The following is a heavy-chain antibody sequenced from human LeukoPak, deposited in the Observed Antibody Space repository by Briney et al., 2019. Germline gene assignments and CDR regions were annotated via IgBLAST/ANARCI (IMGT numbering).Heavy chain of an antibody. V-gene: IGHV4-61*02. Sequence: SETLSLSCAVSGGSISIGGYYWSWIRQPAGEGREWIGRIYISGSTNCNPSLKSGVTISVDTSKHQFSLNLSSVTAADTAVYYCARVIRRDGYNYDGFDIWGQGTMVTVSS. D-gene: IGHD5-24*01. CDR1: GGSISIGGYY. CDR3: ARVIRRDGYNYDGFDI. CDR2: IYISGST. J-gene: IGHJ3*02.